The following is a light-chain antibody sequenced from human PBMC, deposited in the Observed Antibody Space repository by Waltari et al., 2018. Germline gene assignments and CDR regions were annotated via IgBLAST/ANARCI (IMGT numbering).Light chain of an antibody. CDR1: PSISSD. CDR3: QQYHDWPL. V-gene: IGKV3-15*01. CDR2: SAS. Sequence: EIVMTQSPATLSVSPGERATLPCRASPSISSDLTGYKQQPGQAPRLLLYSASTRATGIPARFSGRGSGTEFTLTISSLQSEDFAIDYWQQYHDWPLFGHGTKLEI. J-gene: IGKJ2*01.